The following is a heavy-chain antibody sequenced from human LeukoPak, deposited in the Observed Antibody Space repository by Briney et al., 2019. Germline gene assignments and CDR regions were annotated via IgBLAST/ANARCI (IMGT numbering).Heavy chain of an antibody. CDR2: IKQDGSEK. D-gene: IGHD6-13*01. Sequence: GGSLRLSCAASGFTFSSYWMSWVRQAPGKGLEWVANIKQDGSEKYYVDSVKGRFTISRDNAKNSLYLQMNSLRAEDTAVYYCARGGYSSSCYYMDVWGKGTTATVSS. CDR1: GFTFSSYW. V-gene: IGHV3-7*01. CDR3: ARGGYSSSCYYMDV. J-gene: IGHJ6*03.